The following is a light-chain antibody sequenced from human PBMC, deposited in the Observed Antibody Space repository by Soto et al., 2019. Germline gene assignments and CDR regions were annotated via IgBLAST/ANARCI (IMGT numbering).Light chain of an antibody. CDR2: DAS. CDR3: QKYNSAPPIT. J-gene: IGKJ5*01. CDR1: QDISNY. V-gene: IGKV1-33*01. Sequence: DLQITQPPASLSASVGARVPITCQASQDISNYLNWYQNKPGKAPKLLIYDASNLETGVPSRFSGSGSGTDFTFTISSLQTEDIAKYDCQKYNSAPPITFGQGTRLEIK.